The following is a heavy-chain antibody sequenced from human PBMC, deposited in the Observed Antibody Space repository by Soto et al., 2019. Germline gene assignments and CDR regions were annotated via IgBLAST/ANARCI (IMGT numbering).Heavy chain of an antibody. CDR2: IWYDGSNK. J-gene: IGHJ4*02. CDR3: ARERGVAASFDY. Sequence: QVQLVESGGGVVQPGRSLRLSCAASGFTFSSYGMHWVRQAPGKGLEWVAGIWYDGSNKYYADSVKGRFTISRDNSKNTLYLQMNSLRAEDTAVYYCARERGVAASFDYWGQGTLVTVSS. V-gene: IGHV3-33*01. D-gene: IGHD2-15*01. CDR1: GFTFSSYG.